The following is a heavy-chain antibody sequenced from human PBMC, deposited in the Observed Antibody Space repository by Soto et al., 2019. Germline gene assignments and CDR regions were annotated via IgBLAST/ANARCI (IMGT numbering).Heavy chain of an antibody. Sequence: EVQLVESGGGLVQPGGSLKLSCAASGFIFSDSAMNWVRQASGKGLEWVGHIRSKPNSHATAYTASVKGRFTISRDDSRNTVYLQMSGLRPEDTALYYCVKGRKYDIFTGHPLKYYDGMDVWGQGTTVTVS. J-gene: IGHJ6*02. CDR2: IRSKPNSHAT. D-gene: IGHD3-9*01. CDR1: GFIFSDSA. V-gene: IGHV3-73*02. CDR3: VKGRKYDIFTGHPLKYYDGMDV.